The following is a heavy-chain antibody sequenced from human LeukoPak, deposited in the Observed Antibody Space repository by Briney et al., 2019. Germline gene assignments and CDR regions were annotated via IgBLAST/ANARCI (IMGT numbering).Heavy chain of an antibody. J-gene: IGHJ6*02. CDR1: GFTFSSYG. V-gene: IGHV3-30*18. CDR3: AKVAVAGYYYYGMDV. Sequence: PGGSLRLSCAASGFTFSSYGMHWVRQAPGKGLEGVAVISYDGSNKYYADSVKGRFTISRDNSKNTLYLQMNSLRADDTAVYYCAKVAVAGYYYYGMDVWGQGTTVTVSS. D-gene: IGHD6-19*01. CDR2: ISYDGSNK.